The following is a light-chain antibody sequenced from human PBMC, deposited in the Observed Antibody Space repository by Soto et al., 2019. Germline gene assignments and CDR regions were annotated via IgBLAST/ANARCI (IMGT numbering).Light chain of an antibody. CDR3: CSYAGDYTWV. CDR2: DVS. V-gene: IGLV2-11*01. Sequence: QSALTQPRSVSGSPGQSVTISCTGTSSDVGDYNYVSWYQHHPGKAPKLMIYDVSQRPSGVPDRFSGSKSGNTASLTISGLQAEDEADYYCCSYAGDYTWVFGGGTKVTVL. CDR1: SSDVGDYNY. J-gene: IGLJ3*02.